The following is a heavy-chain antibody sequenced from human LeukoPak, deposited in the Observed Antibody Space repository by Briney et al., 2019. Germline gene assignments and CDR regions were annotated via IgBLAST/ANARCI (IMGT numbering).Heavy chain of an antibody. D-gene: IGHD3-22*01. CDR3: ARVYYYDFTSEPFDL. Sequence: SGGSLRLSCAASGFTFSSYWMHWVRQAPGKGLVWVSRINSDGSSITYADSVKGRFTISRDNAKNTVYLQMNSLRADDTAVYQCARVYYYDFTSEPFDLWGRGTLVTVSS. CDR2: INSDGSSI. V-gene: IGHV3-74*01. CDR1: GFTFSSYW. J-gene: IGHJ2*01.